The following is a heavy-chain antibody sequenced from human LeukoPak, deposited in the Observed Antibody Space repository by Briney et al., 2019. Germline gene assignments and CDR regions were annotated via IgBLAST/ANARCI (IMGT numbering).Heavy chain of an antibody. J-gene: IGHJ4*02. V-gene: IGHV2-5*01. CDR2: IYWNDDK. CDR1: GFSLSTSGVG. CDR3: AHSGYGSGSYGPTRPSHFDY. D-gene: IGHD3-10*01. Sequence: GSGPTLVNPTQTLTLTCTLSGFSLSTSGVGVGWIRQPPGKALEWLALIYWNDDKRYSPSLKSRLTITKDTSKNQVVLTMTNMDPVDTATYYCAHSGYGSGSYGPTRPSHFDYWGQGTLVTVSS.